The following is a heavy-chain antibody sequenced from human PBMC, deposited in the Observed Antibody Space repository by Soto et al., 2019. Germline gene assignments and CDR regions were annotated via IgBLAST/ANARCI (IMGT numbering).Heavy chain of an antibody. CDR1: GDSIGGVGY. CDR2: ISSSGSA. V-gene: IGHV4-31*03. Sequence: SETLSLTCTVSGDSIGGVGYWSWIRQFPGRGLEWIGCISSSGSAYYNPALNNRISLSLDTSQNQFSLKLLSVTAADTAIYYCARSGVTGIVIPSHWFDPWGQGTLVTVSS. D-gene: IGHD2-21*02. J-gene: IGHJ5*02. CDR3: ARSGVTGIVIPSHWFDP.